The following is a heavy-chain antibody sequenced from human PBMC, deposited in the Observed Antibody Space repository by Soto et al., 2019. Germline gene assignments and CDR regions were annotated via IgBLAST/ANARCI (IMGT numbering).Heavy chain of an antibody. D-gene: IGHD1-26*01. CDR1: GGTFDNFI. Sequence: QVQLVQSGAEVKEPGSSVRVSCKASGGTFDNFIMNWVRQTPGQGLEWMGGIVPMLGTPTYAEKFKGRVTTSATGSTSTMYMEVTSLRSEDTASYYCARDGTYSSSLSQCSGMDVWGHGTTVTVSS. CDR2: IVPMLGTP. CDR3: ARDGTYSSSLSQCSGMDV. J-gene: IGHJ6*02. V-gene: IGHV1-69*01.